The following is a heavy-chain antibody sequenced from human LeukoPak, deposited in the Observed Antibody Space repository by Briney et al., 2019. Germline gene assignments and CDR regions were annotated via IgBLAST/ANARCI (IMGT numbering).Heavy chain of an antibody. Sequence: GGSLRPSCAASGFTFSSYDMHWVRQATGKGLEWVSAIGTAGDTYYPGSVKGRFTISRENAKNSLYLQMNSLRAGDTAVYYCAIAVAGTFYFDYWGQGTLVTVSS. J-gene: IGHJ4*02. V-gene: IGHV3-13*04. D-gene: IGHD6-19*01. CDR3: AIAVAGTFYFDY. CDR1: GFTFSSYD. CDR2: IGTAGDT.